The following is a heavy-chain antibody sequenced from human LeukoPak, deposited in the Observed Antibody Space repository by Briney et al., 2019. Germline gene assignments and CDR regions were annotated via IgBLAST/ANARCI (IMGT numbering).Heavy chain of an antibody. CDR1: GYTFTGYY. J-gene: IGHJ4*02. CDR3: ARGPLVTGAPEFDYYDSSGYYGPSPDFDY. D-gene: IGHD3-22*01. CDR2: INPNSGGT. V-gene: IGHV1-2*02. Sequence: ASVKVSCKASGYTFTGYYMHWVRQAPGQGLEWMGWINPNSGGTNYAQKFQGRVTMTRDTSISTAYMELSSLRSEDTAVYYCARGPLVTGAPEFDYYDSSGYYGPSPDFDYWGQGTLVTVSS.